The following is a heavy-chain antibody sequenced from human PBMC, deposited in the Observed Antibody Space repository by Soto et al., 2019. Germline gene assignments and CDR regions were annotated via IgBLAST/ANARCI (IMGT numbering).Heavy chain of an antibody. CDR3: AIVAYISGPHWHNWFDP. D-gene: IGHD6-19*01. V-gene: IGHV4-31*03. CDR1: GDSISSGDSY. Sequence: PSETLSLTCTVSGDSISSGDSYWGWIRQHQGKGLEWIGYIYYTGNTYYNPSLKSRLTLSIDTPKTQLSLMLNSVTAADTPVYYCAIVAYISGPHWHNWFDPWGQGTLVTVSS. J-gene: IGHJ5*02. CDR2: IYYTGNT.